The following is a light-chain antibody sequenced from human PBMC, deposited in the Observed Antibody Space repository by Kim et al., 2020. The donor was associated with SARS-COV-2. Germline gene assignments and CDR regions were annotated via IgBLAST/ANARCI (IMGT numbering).Light chain of an antibody. Sequence: EIVLTQSPGTLSLSPGERATLSSRTSQSVTSTYIAWYQQRPGQAPRLLLYASSIRDAGIPDRFSGSGSGSDFTLTITRLEPEDFAVYYCQQYDTSPPTYTFGQGTKLEI. CDR2: ASS. CDR3: QQYDTSPPTYT. V-gene: IGKV3-20*01. J-gene: IGKJ2*01. CDR1: QSVTSTY.